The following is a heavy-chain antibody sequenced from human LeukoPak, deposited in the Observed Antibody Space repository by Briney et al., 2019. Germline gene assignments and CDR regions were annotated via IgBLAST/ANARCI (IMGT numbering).Heavy chain of an antibody. D-gene: IGHD5-12*01. V-gene: IGHV3-48*02. CDR2: ISSSSSTM. Sequence: GGSLRLSCAASAFTFRSNNMNWVRQAPGKGLELVSHISSSSSTMNYADSVKGRFTISRDKANNSLYLQMNSLRDEHTAGYYCARDVGGYGTKGYYFVSWGQGTLVTVSS. CDR1: AFTFRSNN. CDR3: ARDVGGYGTKGYYFVS. J-gene: IGHJ4*02.